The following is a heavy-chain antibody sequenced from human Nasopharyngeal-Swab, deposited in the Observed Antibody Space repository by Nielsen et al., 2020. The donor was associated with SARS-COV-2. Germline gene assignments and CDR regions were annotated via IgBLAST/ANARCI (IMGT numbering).Heavy chain of an antibody. CDR3: ARDQRVMTARKYFYYGIDV. Sequence: GESLKISCATSGFIFRNYAIHWVRQAPGKGLEWVTVISPDGSQDYYTDSVKGRFTISRDNSKNTLNLQMNSLTTDDTAVYYCARDQRVMTARKYFYYGIDVWGPGTAVTVSS. CDR1: GFIFRNYA. V-gene: IGHV3-30*04. D-gene: IGHD3-9*01. J-gene: IGHJ6*02. CDR2: ISPDGSQD.